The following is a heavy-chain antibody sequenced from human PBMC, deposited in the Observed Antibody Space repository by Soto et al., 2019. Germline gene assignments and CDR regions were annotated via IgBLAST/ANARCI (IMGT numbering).Heavy chain of an antibody. J-gene: IGHJ3*01. D-gene: IGHD2-15*01. Sequence: EVQLVESGGGLVRPGGFLRLSCAASGFTFSTYNMNCVIQAPGKGPEWVSYISRGIETKHFEDSVQGRFTISRYNAKRSLFLYMNSLSDEDTAVYYCARGGWFNALDFWGQGTTVTVSS. CDR1: GFTFSTYN. CDR2: ISRGIETK. CDR3: ARGGWFNALDF. V-gene: IGHV3-48*02.